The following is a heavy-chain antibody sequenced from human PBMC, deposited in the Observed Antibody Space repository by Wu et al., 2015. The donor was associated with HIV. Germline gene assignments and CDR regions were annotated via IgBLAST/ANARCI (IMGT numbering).Heavy chain of an antibody. Sequence: QVQLVQSGAEVKKPGASVKVSCKASGYTFTGYYIHWVRQAPGQGLEWMGWINPNSGGTNSAQRFQGRVTMTRDTSISTAYMELSRLRSDDTAVYYCARDPVFKARSYYYMDVWGKGTTVTVSS. D-gene: IGHD1-14*01. J-gene: IGHJ6*03. V-gene: IGHV1-2*02. CDR1: GYTFTGYY. CDR2: INPNSGGT. CDR3: ARDPVFKARSYYYMDV.